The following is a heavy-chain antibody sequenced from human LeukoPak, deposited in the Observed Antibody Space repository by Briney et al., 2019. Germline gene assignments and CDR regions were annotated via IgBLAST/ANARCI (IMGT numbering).Heavy chain of an antibody. CDR1: GFTFRTYG. J-gene: IGHJ5*02. V-gene: IGHV3-30*02. CDR3: AKEVVGDSFWSGYLDP. D-gene: IGHD3-3*01. Sequence: PGGSLRLSCAASGFTFRTYGMHWVRQAPGKGLEWVAFIRYDGSNKYYADSVKGRFTISRDNSKNTLYLQMNSLRAEDTAVYYCAKEVVGDSFWSGYLDPWGQGTLVTVSS. CDR2: IRYDGSNK.